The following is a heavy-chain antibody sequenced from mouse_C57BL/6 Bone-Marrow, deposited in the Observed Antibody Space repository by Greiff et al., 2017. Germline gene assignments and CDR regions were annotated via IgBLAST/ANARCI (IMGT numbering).Heavy chain of an antibody. CDR3: VRQGVYGFAWFAY. J-gene: IGHJ3*01. Sequence: EVKLVESGGGLVQPKGSLKLSCAASGFSFNTYAMNWVRQAPGKGLEWVARIRSKSNNYATYYADSVKDRFTISRDDSESMLYLQMNNLKTEDTAMYYCVRQGVYGFAWFAYWGQGTLVTVSA. V-gene: IGHV10-1*01. CDR1: GFSFNTYA. CDR2: IRSKSNNYAT. D-gene: IGHD2-2*01.